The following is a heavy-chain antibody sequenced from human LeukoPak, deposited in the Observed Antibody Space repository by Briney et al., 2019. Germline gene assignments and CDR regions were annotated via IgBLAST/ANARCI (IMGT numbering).Heavy chain of an antibody. CDR1: GFTFSNYA. CDR2: ISWNSGSI. CDR3: AKDIGAAGQYGMDV. V-gene: IGHV3-9*01. J-gene: IGHJ6*02. Sequence: PGGSLRLSCAASGFTFSNYAMSWVRHAPGKGLEWVSGISWNSGSIGYADSVKGRFTISRDNAKNSLYLQMNSLRAEDTALYYCAKDIGAAGQYGMDVWGQGTTVTVSS. D-gene: IGHD1-26*01.